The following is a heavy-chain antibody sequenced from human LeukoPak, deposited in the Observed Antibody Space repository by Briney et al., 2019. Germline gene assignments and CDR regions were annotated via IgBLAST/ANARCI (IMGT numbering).Heavy chain of an antibody. CDR1: GFTFGDYA. V-gene: IGHV3-30-3*01. J-gene: IGHJ4*02. Sequence: GGSLRLSCTASGFTFGDYAMSWVRQAPGKGLEWVAVISYDGSNKYYADSVKGRFTISRDNSKNTLYLQMNSLRAEDTAVYYCARGKNYYDSSGSVYYFDYWGQGTLVTVSS. CDR2: ISYDGSNK. D-gene: IGHD3-22*01. CDR3: ARGKNYYDSSGSVYYFDY.